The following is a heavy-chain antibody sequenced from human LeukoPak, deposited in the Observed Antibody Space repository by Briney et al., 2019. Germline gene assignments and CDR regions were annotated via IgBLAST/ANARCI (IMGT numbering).Heavy chain of an antibody. Sequence: PGGSLRLSCAAAGFTFNSYWMSWVRQAPGKGLEWVGNIKQDGSEKFYVDSVKGRFSISRDNAKNSLYLQMNSLRAEDTAVYYCARGSENYYYGMDVWGKGTTVTVSS. CDR3: ARGSENYYYGMDV. CDR1: GFTFNSYW. D-gene: IGHD2/OR15-2a*01. CDR2: IKQDGSEK. J-gene: IGHJ6*04. V-gene: IGHV3-7*03.